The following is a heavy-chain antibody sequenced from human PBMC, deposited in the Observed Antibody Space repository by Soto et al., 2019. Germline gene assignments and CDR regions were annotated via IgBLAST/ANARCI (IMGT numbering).Heavy chain of an antibody. CDR2: IWLDGRNK. J-gene: IGHJ4*02. CDR3: ARDPYQRCDFAYGPGL. V-gene: IGHV3-33*01. D-gene: IGHD2-2*01. Sequence: PGGSLRLSCGASRFTFSRYGMHWVRQAPGKGLEWVAVIWLDGRNKYYADSVKGRFTISRDNSKNTLYLQMNSLRAEDTAVYYCARDPYQRCDFAYGPGLWGQGTLVTVYS. CDR1: RFTFSRYG.